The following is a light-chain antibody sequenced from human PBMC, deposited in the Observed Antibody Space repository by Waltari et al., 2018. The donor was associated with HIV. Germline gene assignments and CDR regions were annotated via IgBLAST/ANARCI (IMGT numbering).Light chain of an antibody. CDR2: AAS. CDR1: DTVSGY. CDR3: QQRNNWPLT. Sequence: EIVLTQSPAALSLSPGQRATLSCRARDTVSGYLAWYQHKPGQAPRLLIYAASNRAAGIPARFSGSGSGTDYTLTISSLEPADSAFYYCQQRNNWPLTFGGGTKLEI. V-gene: IGKV3-11*01. J-gene: IGKJ4*01.